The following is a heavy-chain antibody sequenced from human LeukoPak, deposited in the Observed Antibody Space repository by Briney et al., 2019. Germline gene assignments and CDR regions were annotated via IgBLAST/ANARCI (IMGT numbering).Heavy chain of an antibody. CDR2: INTAGTT. Sequence: PGGSLRLSCAASGFTVSSNYMSWVSQAPGKGLEWVSGINTAGTTYYADSVKGRFTISRDNSKNTLYLQMNSLRAEDTAVYYCAKDRGSSEGVYWGRGTLVTVSS. V-gene: IGHV3-53*01. D-gene: IGHD3-10*01. CDR3: AKDRGSSEGVY. CDR1: GFTVSSNY. J-gene: IGHJ4*02.